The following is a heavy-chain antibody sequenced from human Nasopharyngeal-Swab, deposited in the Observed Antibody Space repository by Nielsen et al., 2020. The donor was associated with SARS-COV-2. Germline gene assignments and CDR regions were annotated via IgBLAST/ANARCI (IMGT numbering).Heavy chain of an antibody. D-gene: IGHD6-13*01. J-gene: IGHJ4*02. CDR3: ARVGQQRLKY. V-gene: IGHV3-11*04. Sequence: GESLQISLAASGFTFSDYYMSWIRQAPGKGLEWVSYISISGSTIYYADSVKGRFTISRDNAKNSLYLQMNSLRAEDTAVYYCARVGQQRLKYWGQGTLVTVSS. CDR1: GFTFSDYY. CDR2: ISISGSTI.